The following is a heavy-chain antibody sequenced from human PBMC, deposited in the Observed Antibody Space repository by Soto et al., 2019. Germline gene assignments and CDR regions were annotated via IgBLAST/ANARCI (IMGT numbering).Heavy chain of an antibody. D-gene: IGHD4-17*01. J-gene: IGHJ4*02. CDR3: AKDGPDHYGDYVGVRFFDY. CDR2: ISWNSGSI. V-gene: IGHV3-9*01. Sequence: GGSLRLSCAASGFTFDDYAMHWVRQAPGKGLEWVSGISWNSGSIGYADSVKGRFTISRDNAKNSLYLQMNSLRAEDTALYYCAKDGPDHYGDYVGVRFFDYWGQGTLVTVSS. CDR1: GFTFDDYA.